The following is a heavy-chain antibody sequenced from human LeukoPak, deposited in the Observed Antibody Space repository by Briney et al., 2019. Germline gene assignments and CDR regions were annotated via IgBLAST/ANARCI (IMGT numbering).Heavy chain of an antibody. CDR3: VRGHGLD. CDR1: GFTFSSYE. Sequence: GGSLRLSCAASGFTFSSYEMSWVRQAPGKGLAWVSVVSAGGGTINHADSVKGRFTISRDNSRNTLYLQMNSLRAEDTAVYYCVRGHGLDSGQGNLVTASS. V-gene: IGHV3-23*01. D-gene: IGHD2-2*03. J-gene: IGHJ4*02. CDR2: VSAGGGTI.